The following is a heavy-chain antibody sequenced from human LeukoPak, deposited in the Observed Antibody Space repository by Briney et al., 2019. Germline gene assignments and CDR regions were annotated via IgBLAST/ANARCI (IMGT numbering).Heavy chain of an antibody. V-gene: IGHV4-34*01. J-gene: IGHJ4*02. CDR2: INHSGIT. CDR3: AREGGPYRPLDY. CDR1: GGSLSGYY. Sequence: SETLSLTCTVYGGSLSGYYWSWIRQSPEKGLEWMGEINHSGITNYNPSLKSRVAISVDKSENHISLKLTSVTAADTAVYYCAREGGPYRPLDYSGQGTLVTVAS.